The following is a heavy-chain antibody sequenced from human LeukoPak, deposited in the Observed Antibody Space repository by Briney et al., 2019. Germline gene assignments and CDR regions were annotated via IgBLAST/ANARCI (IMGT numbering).Heavy chain of an antibody. Sequence: ASVKVSCKASGGTFSSYAISWVRQAPGQGLEWMGWINPNSGGTNYAQKFQGRVTMTRDTSISTAYMELSRLRSEDTAVYYCATARGCSSTSCYDFAAFDIWGQGTMVTVSS. J-gene: IGHJ3*02. CDR2: INPNSGGT. CDR1: GGTFSSYA. V-gene: IGHV1-2*02. CDR3: ATARGCSSTSCYDFAAFDI. D-gene: IGHD2-2*01.